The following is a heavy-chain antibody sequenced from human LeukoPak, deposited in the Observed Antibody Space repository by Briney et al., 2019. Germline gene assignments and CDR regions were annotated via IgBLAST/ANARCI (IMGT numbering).Heavy chain of an antibody. CDR3: AKVKSSLTLIGA. D-gene: IGHD2-8*01. CDR1: GFLFSRCA. J-gene: IGHJ5*02. V-gene: IGHV3-23*01. CDR2: ISGARDIA. Sequence: PGGSLRLSCAASGFLFSRCAMSWVRQAPGKGLEWVSSISGARDIAHYAESVKGRFTISRDNSGNTLYVQMDSLRAEDTAVYYCAKVKSSLTLIGAWGQGTLVTVSS.